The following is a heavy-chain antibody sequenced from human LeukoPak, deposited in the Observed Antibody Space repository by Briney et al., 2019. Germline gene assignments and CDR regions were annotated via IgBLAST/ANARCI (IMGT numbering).Heavy chain of an antibody. CDR3: ARHTSYGIVVAITSHDAFDI. V-gene: IGHV4-39*01. Sequence: SETLSLTCTVSGGSISSSSYYCGWIRQPPGKGLEWIGSIYYSGSTYYNPSLKSRVTISVDTSKNQFSLKLSSVTAADTAVYYCARHTSYGIVVAITSHDAFDIWGQGTMVTVSS. CDR1: GGSISSSSYY. CDR2: IYYSGST. J-gene: IGHJ3*02. D-gene: IGHD3-22*01.